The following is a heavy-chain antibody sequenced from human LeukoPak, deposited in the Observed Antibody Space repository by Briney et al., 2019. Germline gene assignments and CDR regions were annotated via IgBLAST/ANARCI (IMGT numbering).Heavy chain of an antibody. Sequence: GGSLRLSCAASGFTFSSYEMNWVRQAPGKGLEWASYISSSGSTIYYADSVKGRFTISRDNAKNSLYLQMNSLRAEDTAVYYCAGVAVAGYDYWGQGTLVTVSS. J-gene: IGHJ4*02. D-gene: IGHD6-19*01. CDR1: GFTFSSYE. V-gene: IGHV3-48*03. CDR2: ISSSGSTI. CDR3: AGVAVAGYDY.